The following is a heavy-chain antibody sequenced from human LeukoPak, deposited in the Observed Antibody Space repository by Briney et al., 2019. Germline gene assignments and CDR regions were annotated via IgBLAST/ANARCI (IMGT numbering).Heavy chain of an antibody. CDR3: ATTTIRLGY. CDR2: LYSSGST. V-gene: IGHV4-4*07. J-gene: IGHJ4*02. D-gene: IGHD1-26*01. Sequence: SETLSLTCTVSGVSISNYYWSWIRQPAGKRLEWIGRLYSSGSTNYNPSLKSRVSMSVDTSKNQFSLKLTSVTAADTAVYYCATTTIRLGYWGQGTLVTVSS. CDR1: GVSISNYY.